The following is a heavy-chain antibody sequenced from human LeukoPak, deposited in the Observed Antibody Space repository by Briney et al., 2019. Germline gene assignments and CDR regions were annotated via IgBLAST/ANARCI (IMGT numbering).Heavy chain of an antibody. CDR1: GYTFTSYA. D-gene: IGHD6-19*01. Sequence: ASVKVSCKTSGYTFTSYAIHWVRQAPGQRLEWMGCINGDNANTQYSQKYQGRVTITRNPSARTAYMELSSLTSEDMGVFYCARGGPHSGGWTLDYWGQGTLVSVSS. CDR2: INGDNANT. J-gene: IGHJ4*02. V-gene: IGHV1-3*03. CDR3: ARGGPHSGGWTLDY.